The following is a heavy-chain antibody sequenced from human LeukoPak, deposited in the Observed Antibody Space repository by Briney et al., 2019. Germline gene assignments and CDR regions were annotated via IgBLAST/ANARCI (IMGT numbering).Heavy chain of an antibody. CDR1: GYTFTTYA. CDR3: ARAPYDILTGYSLNWFDP. V-gene: IGHV1-3*01. D-gene: IGHD3-9*01. CDR2: INGDNGNT. J-gene: IGHJ5*02. Sequence: GASVKVSCKASGYTFTTYAMHWVHQAPGQRLEWMGWINGDNGNTKYSQKFQGRVTITRDTSAYTAYMELRSLRSEDTAVYYCARAPYDILTGYSLNWFDPWGQGTLVTVSS.